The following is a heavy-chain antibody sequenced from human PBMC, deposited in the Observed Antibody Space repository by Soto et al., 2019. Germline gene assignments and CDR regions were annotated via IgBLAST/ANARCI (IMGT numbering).Heavy chain of an antibody. D-gene: IGHD6-13*01. CDR1: GFTFSSDA. J-gene: IGHJ5*02. Sequence: VGSLRLSCADPGFTFSSDAMSWFRQARGNGLEWVSAISGSGGSTYYADSVKGRFTISRDNSKNTLYLQMNSLRADDTAVYYCAKDLAYSSSWYGKVDWFAPWGQATLVTVSS. CDR3: AKDLAYSSSWYGKVDWFAP. V-gene: IGHV3-23*01. CDR2: ISGSGGST.